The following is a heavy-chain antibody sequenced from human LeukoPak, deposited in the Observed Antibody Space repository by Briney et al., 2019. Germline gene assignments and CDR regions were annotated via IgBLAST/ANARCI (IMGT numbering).Heavy chain of an antibody. CDR2: INHSGST. CDR3: AREDPEVVSATPFDY. J-gene: IGHJ4*02. V-gene: IGHV4-34*01. CDR1: SESFSGYY. D-gene: IGHD2-15*01. Sequence: TSETLSLTCAVYSESFSGYYSTWIRQPPGKGLEWIGEINHSGSTSYNPSLKSRVTISVDTSKKQFSLNLSSVTAADTAVYYCAREDPEVVSATPFDYWGQGTLVTVSS.